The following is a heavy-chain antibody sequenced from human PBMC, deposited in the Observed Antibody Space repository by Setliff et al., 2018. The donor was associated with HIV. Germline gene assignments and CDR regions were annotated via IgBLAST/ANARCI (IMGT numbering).Heavy chain of an antibody. D-gene: IGHD2-21*02. CDR2: INHTGST. V-gene: IGHV4-34*01. CDR1: GGSFSGYY. Sequence: SSETLSLTCAVYGGSFSGYYWSWIRRPPGNGLEWIGEINHTGSTNYNQSLKSRVTISVETSKNQFSLKLGSVTAADPAVYYCAVGYCGGDCVWYFDLWGRGTLVTVSS. J-gene: IGHJ2*01. CDR3: AVGYCGGDCVWYFDL.